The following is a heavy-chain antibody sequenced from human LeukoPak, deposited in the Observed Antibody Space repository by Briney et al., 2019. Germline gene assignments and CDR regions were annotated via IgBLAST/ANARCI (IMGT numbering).Heavy chain of an antibody. Sequence: GGSLRLSCAASGFTFSDYDMSWIRQAPGKGLEWVSYIGSSSSYTNYADSVKGRFTISRGNAENSLYLQMNSLRAEDTAVYYCARKADYFDYWGQGTLVTVSS. D-gene: IGHD2-15*01. CDR3: ARKADYFDY. CDR2: IGSSSSYT. V-gene: IGHV3-11*03. J-gene: IGHJ4*02. CDR1: GFTFSDYD.